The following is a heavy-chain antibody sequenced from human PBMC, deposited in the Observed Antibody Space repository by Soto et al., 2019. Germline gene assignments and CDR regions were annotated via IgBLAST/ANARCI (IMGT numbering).Heavy chain of an antibody. J-gene: IGHJ5*01. CDR1: GGSISSSDYY. V-gene: IGHV4-30-4*01. D-gene: IGHD2-15*01. CDR2: ISYSGST. Sequence: SETLSLTCTVSGGSISSSDYYWSWIRQPPGKGLESIGYISYSGSTFYNPSLRSRVIMSIDTSKNQFSLKLTSVTAADTAVYYCARDPSSGGFCPGPCFDSWGHGTLVTVSS. CDR3: ARDPSSGGFCPGPCFDS.